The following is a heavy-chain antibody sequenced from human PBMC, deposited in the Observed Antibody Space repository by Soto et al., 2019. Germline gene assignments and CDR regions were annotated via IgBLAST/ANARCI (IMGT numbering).Heavy chain of an antibody. J-gene: IGHJ4*02. CDR1: GFTFSDSA. CDR2: IRSKANSYAT. Sequence: EVQLVESGGGLVQPGGSLKLSCAASGFTFSDSAMHWVRQASGKGLEWVGRIRSKANSYATAYAASVKGRFTISRDDSKNTAYLQMNSLKTEDTAVYYCTVLYCSGGSCYWGQGTLVTVSS. V-gene: IGHV3-73*01. D-gene: IGHD2-15*01. CDR3: TVLYCSGGSCY.